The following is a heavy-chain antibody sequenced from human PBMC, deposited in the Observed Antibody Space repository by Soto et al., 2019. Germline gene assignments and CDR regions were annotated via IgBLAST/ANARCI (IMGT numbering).Heavy chain of an antibody. V-gene: IGHV1-46*01. Sequence: QVQLVQSGAEVKKPGASVKVSCEASGDTFTDYYIHWVRQAPGQGLEWMGTVNPSGGHTTYAQHFLGRMTMTRDTSTSTPYMELTSLTSEETAVYYCARGGHVVVVTAALDYWGQGTLVPVS. D-gene: IGHD2-21*02. CDR2: VNPSGGHT. CDR3: ARGGHVVVVTAALDY. CDR1: GDTFTDYY. J-gene: IGHJ4*02.